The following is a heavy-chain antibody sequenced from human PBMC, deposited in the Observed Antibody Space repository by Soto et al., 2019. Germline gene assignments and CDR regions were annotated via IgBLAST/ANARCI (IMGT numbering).Heavy chain of an antibody. J-gene: IGHJ4*02. CDR1: GNTFTYRY. CDR2: ITPFSGDV. CDR3: ASGGAGSGPFTWELPDH. V-gene: IGHV1-45*02. Sequence: ASVKVSCKALGNTFTYRYLHWVRQAPGQALEWMGWITPFSGDVHYAQKFQERVTITRDRSINTAYMRMSSLRSEDTAMYFCASGGAGSGPFTWELPDHWGQGTLVTVSS. D-gene: IGHD1-26*01.